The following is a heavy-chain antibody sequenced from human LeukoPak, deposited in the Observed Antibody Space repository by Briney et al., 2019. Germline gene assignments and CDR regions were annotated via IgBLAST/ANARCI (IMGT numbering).Heavy chain of an antibody. V-gene: IGHV3-21*01. CDR2: ISSTSTYI. Sequence: GGSLRLSCAASGFTFSSYSMNWVRQAPGKGPEWVSSISSTSTYIYYADSVKGRFTISRDNAKNSLYLQMNSLRAEDTAVYYFARRPFPPTTITTSYYSRAVWGKGTTVTVPS. J-gene: IGHJ6*03. CDR1: GFTFSSYS. D-gene: IGHD4-11*01. CDR3: ARRPFPPTTITTSYYSRAV.